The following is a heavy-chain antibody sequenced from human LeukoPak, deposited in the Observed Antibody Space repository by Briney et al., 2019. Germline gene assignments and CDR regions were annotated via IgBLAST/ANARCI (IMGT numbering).Heavy chain of an antibody. CDR1: GFTSTTYA. CDR3: AKSGGRAVASAFDY. Sequence: GGSLRLSCAASGFTSTTYAMTWVRQAPGKGLEWVSSISGSGDTKNYADSVKGRFTISRDNSKITLFLQMNRLRAEDTAIYYCAKSGGRAVASAFDYWGRGTLVTVSS. CDR2: ISGSGDTK. J-gene: IGHJ4*02. V-gene: IGHV3-23*01. D-gene: IGHD6-19*01.